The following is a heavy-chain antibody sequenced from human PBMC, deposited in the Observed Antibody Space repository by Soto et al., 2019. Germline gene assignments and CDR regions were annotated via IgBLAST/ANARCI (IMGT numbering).Heavy chain of an antibody. CDR2: ISGSGGST. Sequence: EVQLLESGGGLVQPGGSLSLSCAASGLTFSSYAMSWVRQAPGKGLEWVSAISGSGGSTYYADSVKGRFTISRDNSKTTLYLQMNSLRAEDTAVYYCAKGGQQWNFDYWGQGTLVTVSS. CDR3: AKGGQQWNFDY. J-gene: IGHJ4*02. V-gene: IGHV3-23*01. CDR1: GLTFSSYA. D-gene: IGHD6-19*01.